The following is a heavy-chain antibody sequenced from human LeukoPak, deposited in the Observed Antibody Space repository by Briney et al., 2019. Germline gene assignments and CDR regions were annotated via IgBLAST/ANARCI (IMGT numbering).Heavy chain of an antibody. D-gene: IGHD6-19*01. V-gene: IGHV4-4*07. CDR2: IYSSGAT. CDR3: ARVSSGWSYCFDY. CDR1: GGSINSYH. Sequence: SETLSLTCTVSGGSINSYHWSWIRQPAGKGLEWIGRIYSSGATNYNPSLKSRVTMSVDTSKNQFSLKLNSVTAADTAVYFCARVSSGWSYCFDYWGQGTLVTVSS. J-gene: IGHJ4*02.